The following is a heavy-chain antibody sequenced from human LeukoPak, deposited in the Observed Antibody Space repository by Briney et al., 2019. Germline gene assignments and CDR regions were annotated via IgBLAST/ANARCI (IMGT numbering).Heavy chain of an antibody. Sequence: GGSLRLSCAASGFTFSSHSMNWVRQTPGKGLEWVSYISSGSSARYYADSVKGRFTISRDDARNSLYLQMNSLRAEDTAVYYCARMSGSRLPGYWGQGTLITVSS. CDR2: ISSGSSAR. D-gene: IGHD3-3*01. CDR1: GFTFSSHS. CDR3: ARMSGSRLPGY. J-gene: IGHJ4*02. V-gene: IGHV3-48*01.